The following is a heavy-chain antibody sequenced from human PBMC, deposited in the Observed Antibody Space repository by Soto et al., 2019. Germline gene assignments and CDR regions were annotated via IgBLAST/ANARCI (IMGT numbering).Heavy chain of an antibody. Sequence: GGSLGLSCTASGFTFGDYAMSWVRQAPGKGLEWVGFIRSKAYGGTTEYAASVKGRFTISRDDSKSIACLQMNSLKTEDTAVYYCTSEGGGYCSSTSCPPHDAFDIWGQGTMVTVSS. V-gene: IGHV3-49*04. CDR2: IRSKAYGGTT. J-gene: IGHJ3*02. CDR3: TSEGGGYCSSTSCPPHDAFDI. D-gene: IGHD2-2*03. CDR1: GFTFGDYA.